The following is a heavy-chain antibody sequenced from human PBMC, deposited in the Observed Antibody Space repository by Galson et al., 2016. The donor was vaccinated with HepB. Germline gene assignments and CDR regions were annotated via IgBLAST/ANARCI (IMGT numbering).Heavy chain of an antibody. CDR1: GFTFSNAW. V-gene: IGHV3-15*01. Sequence: SLRLSCAASGFTFSNAWMSWVRQAPGKGLEWVGRIKSKTDGGTTDYAAPVKGRFTISRDDSKNTLYRQMNNLKTEDTAVYYCTTEGDYYYYGMDVWGQGTTVTVSS. CDR2: IKSKTDGGTT. CDR3: TTEGDYYYYGMDV. J-gene: IGHJ6*02.